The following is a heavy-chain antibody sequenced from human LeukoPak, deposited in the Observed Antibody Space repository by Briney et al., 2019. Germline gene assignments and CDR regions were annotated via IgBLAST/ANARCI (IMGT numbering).Heavy chain of an antibody. D-gene: IGHD2-2*01. CDR2: IYTSGRT. J-gene: IGHJ3*02. CDR1: GGSINNYY. CDR3: ARGEYQLLQGAFDI. Sequence: SETLSLTCTVSGGSINNYYWRWIRQPAGKGLEWIGRIYTSGRTNYNPSLKSRVTMSVDTSKNQFSLRLSSVTAADTAVYYCARGEYQLLQGAFDIWGQGTMVTVSS. V-gene: IGHV4-4*07.